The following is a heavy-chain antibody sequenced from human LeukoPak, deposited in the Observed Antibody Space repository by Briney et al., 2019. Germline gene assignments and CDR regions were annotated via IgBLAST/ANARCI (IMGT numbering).Heavy chain of an antibody. J-gene: IGHJ3*02. Sequence: SETLSLTCTASGGSISSSSYYWGWIRQPPGKGLEWIGSIYYSGSTYYNPSLKSRVTISVDTSKNRFSLKLSSVTAADTAVYYCAREVGATNAFDIWGQGTMVTVSS. V-gene: IGHV4-39*07. CDR3: AREVGATNAFDI. D-gene: IGHD1-26*01. CDR2: IYYSGST. CDR1: GGSISSSSYY.